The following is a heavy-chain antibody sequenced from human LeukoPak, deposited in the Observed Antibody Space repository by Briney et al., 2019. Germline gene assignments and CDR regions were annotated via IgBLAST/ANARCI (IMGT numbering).Heavy chain of an antibody. CDR1: GGSFSGYY. Sequence: PSETLSLTCAVYGGSFSGYYWSWIRQPPGKGLEWIGEINHSGSTNYNPSLKSRVTISVDTSKNQFSLKLSSVTAADTAVYYCARSHYYDSSGYYPVNWFDPWGQGTLVTVSS. J-gene: IGHJ5*02. CDR3: ARSHYYDSSGYYPVNWFDP. CDR2: INHSGST. V-gene: IGHV4-34*01. D-gene: IGHD3-22*01.